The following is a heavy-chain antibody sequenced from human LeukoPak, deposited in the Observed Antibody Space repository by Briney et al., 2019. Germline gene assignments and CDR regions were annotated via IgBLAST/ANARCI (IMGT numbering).Heavy chain of an antibody. Sequence: ASVKVSCTASGYTFTSYDINWVRQATGQGLEWMGWMNPNSGNTGYAQKFQGRVTMTSNTSISTAYMELSSLRSEDAAVYYCARNSGYEENFDYWGQGTLVTVSS. CDR1: GYTFTSYD. CDR3: ARNSGYEENFDY. D-gene: IGHD5-12*01. J-gene: IGHJ4*02. V-gene: IGHV1-8*01. CDR2: MNPNSGNT.